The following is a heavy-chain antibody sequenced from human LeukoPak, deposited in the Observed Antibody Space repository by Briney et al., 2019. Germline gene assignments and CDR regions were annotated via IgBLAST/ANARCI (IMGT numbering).Heavy chain of an antibody. CDR1: GYTFTGYY. CDR3: ARPSLWLSLFNAFDI. D-gene: IGHD3-22*01. Sequence: ASVKVSCKASGYTFTGYYMHWVRQAPGQGLEWMGWINPNSGGTNYAQKFQGRVTMTRDTSISTAYMELSRLRSDDTAVYYCARPSLWLSLFNAFDIWGQGTMVTVSS. J-gene: IGHJ3*02. V-gene: IGHV1-2*02. CDR2: INPNSGGT.